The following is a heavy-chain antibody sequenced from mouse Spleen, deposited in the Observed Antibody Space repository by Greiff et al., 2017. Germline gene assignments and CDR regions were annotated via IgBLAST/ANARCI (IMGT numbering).Heavy chain of an antibody. V-gene: IGHV1-18*01. J-gene: IGHJ3*01. D-gene: IGHD2-1*01. CDR3: AREGYYGNYRFAY. CDR1: GYTFTDYN. CDR2: INPNNGGT. Sequence: VQLQQSGPELVKPGASVKIPCKASGYTFTDYNMDWVKQSHGKSLEWIGDINPNNGGTIYNQKFKGKATLTVDKSSSTAYMELRSLTSEDTAVYYCAREGYYGNYRFAYWGQGTLVTVSA.